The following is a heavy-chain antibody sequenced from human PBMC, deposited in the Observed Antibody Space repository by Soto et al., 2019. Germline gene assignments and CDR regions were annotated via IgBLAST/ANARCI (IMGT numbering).Heavy chain of an antibody. CDR2: IYYTGST. J-gene: IGHJ5*02. CDR3: ARIPLLQGGWSDP. D-gene: IGHD1-26*01. CDR1: GDSINTGDYY. V-gene: IGHV4-30-4*01. Sequence: LSLTCTVSGDSINTGDYYWSWLRQPPRKGLEWIGYIYYTGSTYYNPSLKSQFTISIDTSKTQFSLKVNSVTAADTAVYYCARIPLLQGGWSDPWGQGTLVTVSS.